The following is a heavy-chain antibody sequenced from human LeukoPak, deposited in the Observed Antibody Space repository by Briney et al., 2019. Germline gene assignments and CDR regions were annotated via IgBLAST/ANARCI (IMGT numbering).Heavy chain of an antibody. CDR2: IASDGYNK. CDR1: GFTFRTHS. J-gene: IGHJ4*02. V-gene: IGHV3-30*18. Sequence: PGGSLRLSCTASGFTFRTHSMHWVRQAPGKGLEWVAVIASDGYNKYYVDSVRGRFTISRDNSKSTLYLQMNGLGSEDTAVYYCVKDLAGILFWGQGTLVTVSS. CDR3: VKDLAGILF.